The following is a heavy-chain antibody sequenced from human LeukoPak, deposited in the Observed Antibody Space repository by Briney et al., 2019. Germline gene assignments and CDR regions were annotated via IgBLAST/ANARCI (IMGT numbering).Heavy chain of an antibody. CDR1: GFTFSSYS. V-gene: IGHV3-21*01. CDR3: ARVMRYYFDY. Sequence: PGGSLRLSXAASGFTFSSYSMNWVRQTPGKGLEWLSSISSSSSYIYYADSVKGRFTISRDNAKNSLYLQMNSLRAEDTAVYYCARVMRYYFDYWGQGTLVTVSS. CDR2: ISSSSSYI. D-gene: IGHD2-8*01. J-gene: IGHJ4*02.